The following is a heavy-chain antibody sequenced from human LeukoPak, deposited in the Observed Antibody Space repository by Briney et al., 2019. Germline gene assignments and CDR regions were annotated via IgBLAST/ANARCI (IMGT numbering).Heavy chain of an antibody. D-gene: IGHD3-3*01. V-gene: IGHV4-34*01. CDR3: ARGLRTGYDFWSGYYRPIARYNWFDP. J-gene: IGHJ5*02. Sequence: SETLSLTRAVYGGSFSGYYWSWIRQPPGKGLEWIGEINHSVSTNYNPSLKSRVTISVDTSKNQFSLKLSSVTAADTAVYYCARGLRTGYDFWSGYYRPIARYNWFDPWGQGTLVTVSS. CDR2: INHSVST. CDR1: GGSFSGYY.